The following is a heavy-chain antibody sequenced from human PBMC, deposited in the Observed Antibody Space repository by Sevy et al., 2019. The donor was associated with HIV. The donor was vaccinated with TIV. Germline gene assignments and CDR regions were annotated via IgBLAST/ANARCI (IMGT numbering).Heavy chain of an antibody. CDR1: GFTFSSYV. J-gene: IGHJ4*02. CDR2: ISGSGAST. CDR3: AKDQGDFGIVVVLDY. Sequence: GGSLRLSCAASGFTFSSYVMSWVRQAPGRGLEWVSAISGSGASTYYADSVKGRFTISRDNSKNTLYLQMNSLRAEDTAVYYCAKDQGDFGIVVVLDYWGQGTLVTVSS. D-gene: IGHD3-22*01. V-gene: IGHV3-23*01.